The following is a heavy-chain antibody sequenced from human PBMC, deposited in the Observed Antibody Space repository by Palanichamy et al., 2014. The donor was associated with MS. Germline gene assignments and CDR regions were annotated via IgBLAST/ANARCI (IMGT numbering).Heavy chain of an antibody. CDR2: MNPNSGNT. V-gene: IGHV1-8*01. Sequence: VQLVQSGAEVKKPGASVKVSCKASGYTFTSYDINWVRQATGQGLEWMGWMNPNSGNTGHAQKFQGRVTMTRNTSISTAYMELSSLRSEDTAVYYCASSSGPLWSGYLTNRDAFDIWGQGTMVTVSS. CDR3: ASSSGPLWSGYLTNRDAFDI. J-gene: IGHJ3*02. CDR1: GYTFTSYD. D-gene: IGHD3-3*01.